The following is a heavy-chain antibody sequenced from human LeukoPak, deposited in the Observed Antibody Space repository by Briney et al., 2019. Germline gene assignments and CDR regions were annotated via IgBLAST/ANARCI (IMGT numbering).Heavy chain of an antibody. Sequence: SVKVSCKASGGTFSSYAISWVRQAPGQGLEWMGGIIPIFGTANYAQKFQGRVTITADKSTSTAYMELSSLRSEDTAVYYCARGTPKTLTAGVFRHYYYGMDVWGQGTTVTVSS. D-gene: IGHD7-27*01. V-gene: IGHV1-69*06. CDR2: IIPIFGTA. CDR3: ARGTPKTLTAGVFRHYYYGMDV. J-gene: IGHJ6*02. CDR1: GGTFSSYA.